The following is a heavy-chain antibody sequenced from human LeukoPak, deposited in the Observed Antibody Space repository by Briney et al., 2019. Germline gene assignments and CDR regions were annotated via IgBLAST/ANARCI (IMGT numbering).Heavy chain of an antibody. V-gene: IGHV3-30*04. D-gene: IGHD2-15*01. CDR1: GFTFSSYS. CDR2: ISYDGSNK. CDR3: AKITHDPWYY. Sequence: GRSLRLSCAASGFTFSSYSMHWVRQAPGKGLEWVAVISYDGSNKYYADSVKGRFTISRDNSKNTLYLQMNSLRAEDTAVYYCAKITHDPWYYWGQGTLVTVSS. J-gene: IGHJ4*02.